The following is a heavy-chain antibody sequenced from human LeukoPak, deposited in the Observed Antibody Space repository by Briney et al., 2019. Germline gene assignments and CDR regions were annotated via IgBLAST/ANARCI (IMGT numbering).Heavy chain of an antibody. CDR1: GYSISSGYY. CDR3: ARHSPVAGTFDAFDI. J-gene: IGHJ3*02. V-gene: IGHV4-38-2*01. Sequence: PSETLSLTCAVSGYSISSGYYWGWIRQPPGKGLEWIGSIYHSGSTYYNLSLKSRVTISVDTSKNQFSLKLSSVTTADTAVYYCARHSPVAGTFDAFDIWGQGTMDTVSS. D-gene: IGHD6-19*01. CDR2: IYHSGST.